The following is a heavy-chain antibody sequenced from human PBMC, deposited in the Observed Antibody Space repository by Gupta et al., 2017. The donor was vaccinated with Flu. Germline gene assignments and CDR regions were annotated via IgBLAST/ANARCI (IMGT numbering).Heavy chain of an antibody. CDR2: INAGNGNT. J-gene: IGHJ4*02. V-gene: IGHV1-3*01. D-gene: IGHD1-26*01. Sequence: HLVRQAPGHGLEWMGWINAGNGNTEYSKTLQGRVTITSDTSANTAYMELSSLRFEDTAVYYCARGRYGSHFDHWGQGALVTVSS. CDR3: ARGRYGSHFDH.